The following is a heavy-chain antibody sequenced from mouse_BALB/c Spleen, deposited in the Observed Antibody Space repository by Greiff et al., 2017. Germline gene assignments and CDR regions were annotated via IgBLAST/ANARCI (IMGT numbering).Heavy chain of an antibody. CDR3: TRNWERSYAIDY. J-gene: IGHJ4*01. D-gene: IGHD4-1*01. CDR1: GYTFTDYE. V-gene: IGHV1-15*01. CDR2: IDPETGGT. Sequence: QVQLQQSGAELVRPGASVTLSCKASGYTFTDYEMHWVKQTPVHGLEWIGAIDPETGGTAYNQKFKGKATLTADKSSSTAYIELRSLTSEDSAVYYCTRNWERSYAIDYWGQGTSVTVSS.